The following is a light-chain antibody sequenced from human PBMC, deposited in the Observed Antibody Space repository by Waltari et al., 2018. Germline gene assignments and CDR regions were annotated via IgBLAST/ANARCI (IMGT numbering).Light chain of an antibody. CDR2: GVS. CDR3: QPYVRLPVA. J-gene: IGKJ1*01. CDR1: QRLNRAS. Sequence: EIVLTQSPDTLSLSPGERATLSCRASQRLNRASSCYPRKPGLAPRLLIYGVSTRATGIPDRFSGSGSGTDLSLTITRLEPEDFAVYYCQPYVRLPVAFGQGTKVDI. V-gene: IGKV3-20*01.